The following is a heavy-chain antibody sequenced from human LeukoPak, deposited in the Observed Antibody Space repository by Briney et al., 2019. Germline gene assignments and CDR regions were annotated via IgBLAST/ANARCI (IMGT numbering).Heavy chain of an antibody. Sequence: GASVKVSCTASGYSFSDFYIHWLRQAPGQGLEWLGWINPNSGGTNFAQYFQGRVTMTRDTSTSTVYMELSSLRSDDTAVYYCASPSSWNDVNRFDYWGQGTLVTVSS. J-gene: IGHJ4*02. V-gene: IGHV1-2*02. CDR1: GYSFSDFY. D-gene: IGHD1-1*01. CDR2: INPNSGGT. CDR3: ASPSSWNDVNRFDY.